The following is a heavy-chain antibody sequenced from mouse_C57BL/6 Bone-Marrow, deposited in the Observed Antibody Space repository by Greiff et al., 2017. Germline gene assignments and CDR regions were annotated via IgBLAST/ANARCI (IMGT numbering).Heavy chain of an antibody. CDR2: ISDGGSYT. D-gene: IGHD1-1*01. J-gene: IGHJ3*01. CDR3: AREDYYCSGLIAY. CDR1: GFSFSGYA. Sequence: EVQGVESGGGLVKPGGSLKLSCAASGFSFSGYAMSWVRQTPEKRLEWVATISDGGSYTNYPDNVKGRFTISRDNAKNNLYLQMSHLKSEDTAMYYCAREDYYCSGLIAYWGQGTLVTVSA. V-gene: IGHV5-4*01.